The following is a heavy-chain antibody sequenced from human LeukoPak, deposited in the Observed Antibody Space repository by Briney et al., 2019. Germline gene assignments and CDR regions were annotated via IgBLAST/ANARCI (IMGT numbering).Heavy chain of an antibody. D-gene: IGHD3-10*01. Sequence: SETLSLTCTVSVGSISSYYWSWIRQPPGKGLGWVGYIYYSGSTNYNPSLKSRVTISVDTSKNQFSLNLSSVTAADTAVYYCARGAGYYYGSGRSYYYMDVWGKGTTVTVSS. CDR3: ARGAGYYYGSGRSYYYMDV. CDR1: VGSISSYY. V-gene: IGHV4-59*01. CDR2: IYYSGST. J-gene: IGHJ6*03.